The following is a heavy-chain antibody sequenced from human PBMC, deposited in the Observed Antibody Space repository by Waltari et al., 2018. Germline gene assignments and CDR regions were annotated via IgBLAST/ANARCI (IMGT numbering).Heavy chain of an antibody. CDR1: GYSISSGYY. J-gene: IGHJ3*02. CDR2: IYHSGST. D-gene: IGHD4-17*01. Sequence: QVQLQESGPGLVKPSETLSLTCAVSGYSISSGYYWGWIRQPPGKGLEWIGSIYHSGSTYYNPSLKSRVTISVDTSKNQFARKLSSVTAADTAVYYCALYYGDYDAFDIWGQGTMVTVSS. CDR3: ALYYGDYDAFDI. V-gene: IGHV4-38-2*01.